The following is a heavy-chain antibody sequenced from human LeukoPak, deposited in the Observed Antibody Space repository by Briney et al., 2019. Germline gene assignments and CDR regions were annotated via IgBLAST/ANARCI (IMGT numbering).Heavy chain of an antibody. CDR3: AKDLMVRGVNHYYMDV. V-gene: IGHV3-43D*03. Sequence: GGSLRLSCAASGFTFDDYAMHWVRQAPGKGLEWVSLISWDGGSTYYADSVKGRFTISRDNSKNSLYLQMNSLRAEDTALYYCAKDLMVRGVNHYYMDVWGKGTTVTVSS. D-gene: IGHD3-10*01. CDR1: GFTFDDYA. CDR2: ISWDGGST. J-gene: IGHJ6*03.